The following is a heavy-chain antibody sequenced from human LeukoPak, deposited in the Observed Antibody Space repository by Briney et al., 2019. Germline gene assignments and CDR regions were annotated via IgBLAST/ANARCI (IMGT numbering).Heavy chain of an antibody. J-gene: IGHJ4*02. CDR2: IRYDGSNK. CDR3: AKDGYSYAPGWYFDY. D-gene: IGHD5-18*01. V-gene: IGHV3-30*02. Sequence: GGSLRLSCAPSGFTFSSYGMHWVRQAPGKGLEWVAFIRYDGSNKYYADSVKGRFTISRDNSKNTLYLQMNSLRAEDTAVYYCAKDGYSYAPGWYFDYWGQGTLVTVSS. CDR1: GFTFSSYG.